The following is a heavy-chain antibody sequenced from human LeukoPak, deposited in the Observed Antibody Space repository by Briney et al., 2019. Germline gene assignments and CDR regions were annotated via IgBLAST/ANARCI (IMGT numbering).Heavy chain of an antibody. CDR2: INPNSGGT. CDR1: GYTFTTYD. V-gene: IGHV1-2*02. J-gene: IGHJ4*02. Sequence: ASVKVSCKASGYTFTTYDINWVRQATGQGLEWMGWINPNSGGTNYAQKFQGRVTMTRDTSISTAYMELSRLRSDDTAVYYCASATTVTLFDYWGQGTLVTVSS. D-gene: IGHD4-17*01. CDR3: ASATTVTLFDY.